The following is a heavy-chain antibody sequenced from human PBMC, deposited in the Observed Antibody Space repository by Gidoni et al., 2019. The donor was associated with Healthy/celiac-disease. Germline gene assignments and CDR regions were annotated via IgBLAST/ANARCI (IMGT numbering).Heavy chain of an antibody. D-gene: IGHD6-6*01. CDR1: GFTFSDYY. CDR3: ARARIAARSRWFDP. V-gene: IGHV3-11*05. CDR2: ISSSSSYT. Sequence: QVQLVESGGGLVKPGGSLRLSCAASGFTFSDYYMSWIRQAPGKGLEWVSYISSSSSYTNYADSVKGRFTISRDNAKNSLYLQMNSLRAEDTAVYYCARARIAARSRWFDPWGQGTLVTVSS. J-gene: IGHJ5*02.